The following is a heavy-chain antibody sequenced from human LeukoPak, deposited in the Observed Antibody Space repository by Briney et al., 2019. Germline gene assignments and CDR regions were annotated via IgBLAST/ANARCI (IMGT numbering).Heavy chain of an antibody. V-gene: IGHV4-59*01. Sequence: SETLSLTCTVSGGSISSYYWSWIRQPPGKGLEWIGYIYYSESTNYNPSLKSRVTISVDTSKNQFSLKLSSVTAADTAVYYCARDSWNYFDCWGQGTLVTVSS. CDR3: ARDSWNYFDC. D-gene: IGHD1-1*01. J-gene: IGHJ4*02. CDR2: IYYSEST. CDR1: GGSISSYY.